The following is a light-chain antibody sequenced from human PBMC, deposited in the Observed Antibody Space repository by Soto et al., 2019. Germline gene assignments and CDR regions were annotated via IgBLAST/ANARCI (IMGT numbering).Light chain of an antibody. V-gene: IGLV2-8*01. CDR2: EVS. Sequence: QSALTQPPSASGSPGQSVTISCTGTSSDVGGYNYVSWYQQHPGKAPKLMIYEVSKRPSGVPDRFSGSKSDNTGSLTVSGLQAEDEADYYCSSYAGSNNYVFGTGTKLTVL. J-gene: IGLJ1*01. CDR3: SSYAGSNNYV. CDR1: SSDVGGYNY.